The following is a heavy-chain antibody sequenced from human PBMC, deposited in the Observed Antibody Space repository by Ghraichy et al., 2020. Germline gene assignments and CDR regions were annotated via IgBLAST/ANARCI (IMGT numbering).Heavy chain of an antibody. V-gene: IGHV3-7*01. CDR1: GFTFSSYW. CDR2: IRPDGSEK. Sequence: GESLNISCAASGFTFSSYWMSWVRQAPGKGLEWVANIRPDGSEKYYVDSVKGRFTISRDNTKNSLNLQMNNLRAEDTAVYYCVRYCSSTTCDRGWWFDPWGQGTLVTVSS. CDR3: VRYCSSTTCDRGWWFDP. D-gene: IGHD2-2*02. J-gene: IGHJ5*02.